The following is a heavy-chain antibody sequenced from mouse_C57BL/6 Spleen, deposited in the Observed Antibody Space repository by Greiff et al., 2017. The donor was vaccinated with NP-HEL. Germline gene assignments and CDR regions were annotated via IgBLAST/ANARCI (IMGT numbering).Heavy chain of an antibody. CDR3: ARRITTVVARYFEV. CDR1: GYTFTDYN. CDR2: INPNYGTT. J-gene: IGHJ1*03. V-gene: IGHV1-39*01. D-gene: IGHD1-1*01. Sequence: VQLQQSGPELVKPGASVKISCKASGYTFTDYNMNWVKQSTGQSLEWIGVINPNYGTTSYNQKFKGKATLTVDQSSSTAYMQLNSLTSEDSAVYYCARRITTVVARYFEVWGTGTTVTVSS.